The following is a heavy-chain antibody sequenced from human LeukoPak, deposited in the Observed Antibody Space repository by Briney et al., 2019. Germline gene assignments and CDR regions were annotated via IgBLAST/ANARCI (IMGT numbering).Heavy chain of an antibody. J-gene: IGHJ4*02. CDR3: ARGIESYGDYGY. V-gene: IGHV4-59*01. CDR1: GGSISSYY. D-gene: IGHD4-17*01. CDR2: IYYSGST. Sequence: SETLSLTCTVSGGSISSYYWSWIRQPPGKGLKWIGYIYYSGSTNYNPSLKSRVTISVDTSKNQFSLKLSSLTAADTAIYYCARGIESYGDYGYWGQGILVTVSS.